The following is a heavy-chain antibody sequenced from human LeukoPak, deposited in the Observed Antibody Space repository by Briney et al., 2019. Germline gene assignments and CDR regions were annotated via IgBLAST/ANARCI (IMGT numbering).Heavy chain of an antibody. D-gene: IGHD4-17*01. Sequence: GRSLRLSCATSGFTFDNYAMHWVRQAPGKGLEWVSSISSSSSYMHSADSVKGRFTISRDNAKNSLYLQMNNLKAEDTAVYYCARGDLESTVTTFVYWGQGTLVTVSS. J-gene: IGHJ4*02. CDR3: ARGDLESTVTTFVY. CDR1: GFTFDNYA. CDR2: ISSSSSYM. V-gene: IGHV3-21*01.